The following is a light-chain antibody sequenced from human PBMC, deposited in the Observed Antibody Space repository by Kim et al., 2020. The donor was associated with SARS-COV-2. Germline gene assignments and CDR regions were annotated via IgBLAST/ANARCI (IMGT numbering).Light chain of an antibody. CDR2: HAS. CDR3: QQYGKTPPIT. J-gene: IGKJ5*01. CDR1: QSVDSRY. Sequence: EIVLTQSPDTLSLSPGERATLSCRASQSVDSRYFAWYQQKPGQAPRLLLHHASSRATGIPDRFSGSGSETEFTLTINRLEPEDFAIYYCQQYGKTPPITFGEGTRLEIK. V-gene: IGKV3-20*01.